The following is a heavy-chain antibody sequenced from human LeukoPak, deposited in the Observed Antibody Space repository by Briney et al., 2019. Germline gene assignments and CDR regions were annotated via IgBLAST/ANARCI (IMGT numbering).Heavy chain of an antibody. D-gene: IGHD3-22*01. Sequence: PGGSLRLSCAASGFTFSDYYMSWIRQAPGKGLEWVSYISSSGSTIYYADSVKGRFTISRDNAKNSLYLQMNSLRAEDTAVYYCATEYYYDSSGYYYPFDYWGQGTLVTVSS. CDR3: ATEYYYDSSGYYYPFDY. CDR2: ISSSGSTI. V-gene: IGHV3-11*01. J-gene: IGHJ4*02. CDR1: GFTFSDYY.